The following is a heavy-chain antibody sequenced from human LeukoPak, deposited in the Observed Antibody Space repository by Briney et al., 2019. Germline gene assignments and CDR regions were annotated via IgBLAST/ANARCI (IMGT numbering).Heavy chain of an antibody. CDR2: INHSGST. D-gene: IGHD6-19*01. Sequence: PSETLSPTCAVYGGSFSGYYWSWIRQPPGKGLEWIGEINHSGSTNYNPSLKSRVTISVDTSKNQFSLKLSSVTAADTAVYYCAREESSGWYWYFDLWGRGTLVTVSS. CDR1: GGSFSGYY. V-gene: IGHV4-34*01. CDR3: AREESSGWYWYFDL. J-gene: IGHJ2*01.